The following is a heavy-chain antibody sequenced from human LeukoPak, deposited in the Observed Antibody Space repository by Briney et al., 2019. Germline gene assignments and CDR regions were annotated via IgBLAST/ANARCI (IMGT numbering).Heavy chain of an antibody. V-gene: IGHV4-59*01. D-gene: IGHD3-22*01. CDR3: ARVGYDSSGYLFDY. J-gene: IGHJ4*02. CDR1: GVSISSYY. CDR2: IYYSGST. Sequence: SETLSLTCTVSGVSISSYYWSWIRQPPGKGLEWIGYIYYSGSTNYNPSLKSRVTISVDTSKNQFSLKLSSVTAADTAVYYCARVGYDSSGYLFDYWGQGTLVTVSS.